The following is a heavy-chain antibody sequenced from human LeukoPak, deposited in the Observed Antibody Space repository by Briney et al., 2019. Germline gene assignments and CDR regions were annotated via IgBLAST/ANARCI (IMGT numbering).Heavy chain of an antibody. CDR2: LYTGGGT. CDR3: TRSGYRHPYHFDS. V-gene: IGHV3-53*01. D-gene: IGHD3-22*01. J-gene: IGHJ4*02. CDR1: GFSVRTTY. Sequence: GGSLRLSCAASGFSVRTTYMSWVRQAPGKGLERVSVLYTGGGTDHADSVKGRFTISRDNSKNTLSLQMNGLRVEDTAIYYCTRSGYRHPYHFDSWGQGTLVTVSS.